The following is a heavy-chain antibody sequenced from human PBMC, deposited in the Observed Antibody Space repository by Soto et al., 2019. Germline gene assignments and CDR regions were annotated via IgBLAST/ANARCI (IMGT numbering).Heavy chain of an antibody. V-gene: IGHV1-18*01. CDR3: ARDPGGATGFDP. J-gene: IGHJ5*02. Sequence: QVQLVQSGAEVQKPGASVKVSCEASGYIFPDYGISWVRQVPGQGLEWMGWISPNNGATNYAQKFQGGVTMTTDTSTSTAYMELRSLRSDDTAVYYCARDPGGATGFDPWGQGTLVTVSS. CDR2: ISPNNGAT. D-gene: IGHD1-1*01. CDR1: GYIFPDYG.